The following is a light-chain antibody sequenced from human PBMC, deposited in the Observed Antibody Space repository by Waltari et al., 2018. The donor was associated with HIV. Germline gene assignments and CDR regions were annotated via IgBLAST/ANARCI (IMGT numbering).Light chain of an antibody. J-gene: IGKJ4*01. Sequence: DIQMTQSPSSLSASVGDRVTIPCRASQNISSYLNWYQQKPGKGPNLLIYAASSLQSGAPSRFSGSGSGTKFTLTISSLQPEDFATYYCQQTYTTPPTFGGGSRVEIK. CDR2: AAS. CDR1: QNISSY. V-gene: IGKV1-39*01. CDR3: QQTYTTPPT.